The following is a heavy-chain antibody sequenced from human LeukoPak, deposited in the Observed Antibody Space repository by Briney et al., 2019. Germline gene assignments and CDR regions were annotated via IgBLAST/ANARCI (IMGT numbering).Heavy chain of an antibody. CDR2: IYHSGRS. V-gene: IGHV4-31*03. CDR1: GDSISNGVKY. Sequence: SETLSLTCTVSGDSISNGVKYWGWLRHHPGRGKEWILYIYHSGRSYYNPSLKSRITMSVYTSKNQFSLKLSSVTAADPAVYYCARDQVECTGGTCQSRVGFDFWGQGTLVTVSS. D-gene: IGHD2-8*02. CDR3: ARDQVECTGGTCQSRVGFDF. J-gene: IGHJ4*02.